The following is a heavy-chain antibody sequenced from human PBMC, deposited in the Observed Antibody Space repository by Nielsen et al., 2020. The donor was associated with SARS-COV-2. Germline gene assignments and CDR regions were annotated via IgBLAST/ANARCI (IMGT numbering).Heavy chain of an antibody. Sequence: WIRQPPGKGLECVARINNDGSSTSYVDSVKGRFTISRDNAKNTLYLQMNSLRAEDTALYFCAWGIDYWGQGSLVTVSS. CDR2: INNDGSST. J-gene: IGHJ4*02. CDR3: AWGIDY. D-gene: IGHD3-16*01. V-gene: IGHV3-74*01.